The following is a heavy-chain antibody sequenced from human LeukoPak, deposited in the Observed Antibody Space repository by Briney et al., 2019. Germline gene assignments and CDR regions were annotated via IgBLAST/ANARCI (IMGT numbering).Heavy chain of an antibody. D-gene: IGHD3-3*01. CDR2: TYYRSKWYN. Sequence: SQTLSLTCAISGDSVSSNSAAWNWIRQSPSRGLEWLGRTYYRSKWYNDYAVSLRSRITINPDTSENQFSLQLSSVTPEDTAVYYCARDRVELNWFDPWGQGTLVTVSS. CDR1: GDSVSSNSAA. J-gene: IGHJ5*02. CDR3: ARDRVELNWFDP. V-gene: IGHV6-1*01.